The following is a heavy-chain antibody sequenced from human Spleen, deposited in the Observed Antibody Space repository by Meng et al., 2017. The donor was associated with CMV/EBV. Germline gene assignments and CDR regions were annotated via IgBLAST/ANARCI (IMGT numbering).Heavy chain of an antibody. D-gene: IGHD3-3*01. CDR2: IIPILGIA. CDR1: GYTFTSYG. J-gene: IGHJ6*02. V-gene: IGHV1-69*04. Sequence: SVKVSCKASGYTFTSYGISWVRQAPGQGLEWMGRIIPILGIANYAQKFQGRVTITADKSTSTAYMELSSLRSEDTAVYYCARVASSWLRFLEWLPYSSGMDVWGQGTTVTVSS. CDR3: ARVASSWLRFLEWLPYSSGMDV.